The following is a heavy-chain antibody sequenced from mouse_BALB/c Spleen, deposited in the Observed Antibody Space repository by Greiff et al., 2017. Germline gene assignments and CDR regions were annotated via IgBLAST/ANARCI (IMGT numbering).Heavy chain of an antibody. CDR3: ARFTTVVAYWYFDV. J-gene: IGHJ1*01. Sequence: VQLQQSGPELVKPGASVKMSCKASGYTFTSYVMHWVKQKPGQGLEWIGYINPYNDGTKYNEKFKGKATLTSDKSSSTAYMELSSLTSEDSAVYYCARFTTVVAYWYFDVWGAGTTVTVSS. V-gene: IGHV1-14*01. CDR2: INPYNDGT. CDR1: GYTFTSYV. D-gene: IGHD1-1*01.